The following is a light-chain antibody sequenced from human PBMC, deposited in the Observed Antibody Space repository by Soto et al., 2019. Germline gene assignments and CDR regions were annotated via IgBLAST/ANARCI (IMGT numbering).Light chain of an antibody. CDR2: GAS. Sequence: EIFLTQSPATLSVSPGESATLSCRASQSVSNNLTWYQQKPGQPPRLLIYGASTRATGVPGRFSGSGSGTEFTLTISSLQSEDFAVYYCQQYNDWWTFGQGTKVDI. V-gene: IGKV3-15*01. CDR1: QSVSNN. CDR3: QQYNDWWT. J-gene: IGKJ1*01.